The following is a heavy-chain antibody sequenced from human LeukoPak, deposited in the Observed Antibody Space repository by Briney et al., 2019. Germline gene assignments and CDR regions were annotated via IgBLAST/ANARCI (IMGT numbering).Heavy chain of an antibody. V-gene: IGHV4-38-2*02. Sequence: SETLSLTCTVSGYSISSGYYWGWIRQPPGQGLEWIGSIDHSGGSYYNPSLQSRVTISIDTSKNQFSLKLRFVTAADTAVYYCARVRCSGGSCPYYYYYYYMDVWGKGTTVTVSS. CDR3: ARVRCSGGSCPYYYYYYYMDV. J-gene: IGHJ6*03. D-gene: IGHD2-15*01. CDR2: IDHSGGS. CDR1: GYSISSGYY.